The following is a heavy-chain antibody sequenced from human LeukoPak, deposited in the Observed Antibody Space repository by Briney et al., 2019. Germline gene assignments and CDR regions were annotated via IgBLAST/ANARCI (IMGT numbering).Heavy chain of an antibody. CDR3: ARVEYYYDSSGYFRFWFDP. V-gene: IGHV4-59*08. J-gene: IGHJ5*02. CDR1: GASIRSYY. CDR2: IYYSGST. D-gene: IGHD3-22*01. Sequence: SETLSLTCTVSGASIRSYYWSWIRQPPGKGLEWIGYIYYSGSTSYNPSLKSRVTISVDTSKNQFSLKLSSVTAADTAVYYCARVEYYYDSSGYFRFWFDPWCQGTLVTVSS.